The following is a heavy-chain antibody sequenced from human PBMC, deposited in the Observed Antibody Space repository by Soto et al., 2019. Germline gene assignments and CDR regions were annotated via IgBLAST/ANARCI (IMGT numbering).Heavy chain of an antibody. J-gene: IGHJ4*02. CDR2: ISAYNGNT. CDR1: GYTFTSYG. Sequence: ASVKVSCKASGYTFTSYGISWVRQAPGQGLEWMGWISAYNGNTNYAQKLQGRVTMTTDTSTSTAYMELRSLRSDDTAVYYCARDSSVTDYDFWSGYLSPDYWGQGTLVTVS. D-gene: IGHD3-3*01. V-gene: IGHV1-18*01. CDR3: ARDSSVTDYDFWSGYLSPDY.